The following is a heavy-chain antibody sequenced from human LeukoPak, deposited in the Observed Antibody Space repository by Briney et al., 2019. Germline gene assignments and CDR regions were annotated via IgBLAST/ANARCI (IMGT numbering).Heavy chain of an antibody. Sequence: ASVKVSCKASGYTFTGYYMHWVRQAPGQGLEWMGRINPNSGGTNYAQKFQGRVTMTRDTSISTAYMELSRLRSDDTAVYYCARDAVFGVVTIYGMDAWGQGTTVTVSS. CDR3: ARDAVFGVVTIYGMDA. D-gene: IGHD3-3*01. J-gene: IGHJ6*02. CDR1: GYTFTGYY. V-gene: IGHV1-2*06. CDR2: INPNSGGT.